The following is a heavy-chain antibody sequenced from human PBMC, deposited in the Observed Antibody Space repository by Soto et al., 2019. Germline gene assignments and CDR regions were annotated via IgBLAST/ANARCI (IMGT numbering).Heavy chain of an antibody. V-gene: IGHV3-23*01. CDR1: GLPHSRFA. CDR2: IYGSGGGI. CDR3: ARGFRYSRGWRGSWFDP. J-gene: IGHJ5*02. Sequence: PGGSLRLSCTASGLPHSRFAMMWVRQAPGKGLECVSGIYGSGGGIEYADSVKGRFTISRDNSKNTLYLQMNSLRAEDTAVYYCARGFRYSRGWRGSWFDPWGQGTLVTVSS. D-gene: IGHD6-19*01.